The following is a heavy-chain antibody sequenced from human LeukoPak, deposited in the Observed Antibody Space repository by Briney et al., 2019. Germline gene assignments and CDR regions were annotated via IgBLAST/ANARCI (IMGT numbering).Heavy chain of an antibody. CDR1: GGSISSGGYY. Sequence: SETLSLTCTVSGGSISSGGYYWSWIRQHPGKGLGWIGYIYYSGSTYYNPSLKSRVTIAVDTSKNQFCLKLSSVPGADTAVYSRARGGGGITMVRGVITGMDVWGQGTTVTVFS. CDR3: ARGGGGITMVRGVITGMDV. D-gene: IGHD3-10*01. J-gene: IGHJ6*02. CDR2: IYYSGST. V-gene: IGHV4-31*03.